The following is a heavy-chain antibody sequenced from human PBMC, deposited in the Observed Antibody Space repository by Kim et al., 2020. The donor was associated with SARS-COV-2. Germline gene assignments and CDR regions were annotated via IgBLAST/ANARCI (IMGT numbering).Heavy chain of an antibody. V-gene: IGHV7-4-1*02. CDR3: ARGPAYGSGSLNY. J-gene: IGHJ4*02. D-gene: IGHD3-10*01. Sequence: YAQGFTGRFVFSLDTSVSTAYLQISSLKAEDTAVYYCARGPAYGSGSLNYWGQGTLVTVSS.